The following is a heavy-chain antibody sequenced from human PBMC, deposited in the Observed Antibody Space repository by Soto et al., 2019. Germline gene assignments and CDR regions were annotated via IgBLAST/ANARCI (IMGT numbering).Heavy chain of an antibody. CDR1: GFSFNDNW. V-gene: IGHV3-74*01. CDR2: LKSAGRDT. CDR3: VSEMPVGTRGGYYYYPGLDA. J-gene: IGHJ6*02. D-gene: IGHD1-26*01. Sequence: SLRLSCAASGFSFNDNWMHWVRQVPGKGLMWVSRLKSAGRDTIYADSVKGRFTVSRDSAKNTLYLQMNSLRVEGTAVYYCVSEMPVGTRGGYYYYPGLDAWGQGTTVTVSS.